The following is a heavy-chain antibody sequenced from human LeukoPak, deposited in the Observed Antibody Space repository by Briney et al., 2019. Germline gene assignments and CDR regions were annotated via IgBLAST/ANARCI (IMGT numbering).Heavy chain of an antibody. D-gene: IGHD5-12*01. J-gene: IGHJ5*02. Sequence: ASVKVSCKVSGYTLTELSMHWVRQAPGKGLEWMGGFDPEDGETIYAQKFQGRVTMTTDTSTSTAYMELRSLRSDDTAVYYCARDSGYDHEGWFDPWGQGTLVTVSS. CDR2: FDPEDGET. CDR3: ARDSGYDHEGWFDP. V-gene: IGHV1-24*01. CDR1: GYTLTELS.